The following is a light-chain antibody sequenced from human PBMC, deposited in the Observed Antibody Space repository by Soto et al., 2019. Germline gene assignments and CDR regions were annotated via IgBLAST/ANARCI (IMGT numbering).Light chain of an antibody. J-gene: IGKJ2*01. Sequence: EVLMTQSPATLSVSPGERATLSCRGSQSVSTNLAWYQQKPGQTPRLLIYGASTRATDIPARFSGSGSGTEFTLNISSLHSEDFAVYYCHQYNNWPPLRPFGQGTKLEIK. CDR1: QSVSTN. CDR3: HQYNNWPPLRP. V-gene: IGKV3-15*01. CDR2: GAS.